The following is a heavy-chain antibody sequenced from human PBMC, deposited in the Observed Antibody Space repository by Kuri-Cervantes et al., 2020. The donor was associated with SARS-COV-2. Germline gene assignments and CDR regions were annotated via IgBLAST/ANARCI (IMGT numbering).Heavy chain of an antibody. CDR3: AREGELRAFDI. D-gene: IGHD1-26*01. Sequence: GESLKISCAASGFTFSSYAMHWVRQAPGKGLEWVAVISYDGSNKYYADSVKGRFTIPRDNSKNTLYLQMNSLRAEDTAVYYCAREGELRAFDIWGQGTMVTVSS. CDR2: ISYDGSNK. V-gene: IGHV3-30-3*01. J-gene: IGHJ3*02. CDR1: GFTFSSYA.